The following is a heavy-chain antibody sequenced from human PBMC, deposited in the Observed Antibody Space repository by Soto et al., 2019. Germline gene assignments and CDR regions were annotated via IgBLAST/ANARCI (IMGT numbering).Heavy chain of an antibody. J-gene: IGHJ3*02. V-gene: IGHV1-18*01. CDR2: ISAYNGNT. CDR1: GYTFTSYG. D-gene: IGHD3-3*01. CDR3: ARDAHTYYDFWSGYYQLGRQNAFDI. Sequence: ASVKVSCKASGYTFTSYGISWVRQAPGQGLEWMGWISAYNGNTNYAQKLQGRVTMTTDTSTSTAYMELRSLRSDDTAVYYCARDAHTYYDFWSGYYQLGRQNAFDIWGQGTMVTVSS.